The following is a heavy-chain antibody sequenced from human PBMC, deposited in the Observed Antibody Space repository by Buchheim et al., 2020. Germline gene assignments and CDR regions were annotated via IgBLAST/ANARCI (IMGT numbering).Heavy chain of an antibody. CDR3: ASIGYSSSSFDY. CDR2: ISYDGSNK. CDR1: GFTFSSYA. J-gene: IGHJ4*02. V-gene: IGHV3-30*04. Sequence: QVQLVESGGGVVQPGRSLRLSCGASGFTFSSYAMHWVRQAPGKGLEWVAVISYDGSNKYYADSVKGRFTISRDNSKNSLYLQMNSLRAEDTAVYYCASIGYSSSSFDYWGQGTL. D-gene: IGHD6-6*01.